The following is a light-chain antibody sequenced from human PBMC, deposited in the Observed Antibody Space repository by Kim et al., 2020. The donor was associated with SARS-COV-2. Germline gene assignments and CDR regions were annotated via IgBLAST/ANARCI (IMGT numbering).Light chain of an antibody. CDR2: QDS. Sequence: VSPGQTASITCSGDKLGDKYACWYQQKPGQSPVPVIYQDSKRPSRIPERFSGSNSGNTATLTISGTQAMDEDDYYCQACDSSSVVFGGGTQLTVL. V-gene: IGLV3-1*01. CDR3: QACDSSSVV. J-gene: IGLJ2*01. CDR1: KLGDKY.